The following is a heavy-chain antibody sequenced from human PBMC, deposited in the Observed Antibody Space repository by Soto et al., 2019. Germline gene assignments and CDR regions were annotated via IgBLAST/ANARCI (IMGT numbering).Heavy chain of an antibody. CDR1: GFTFDDYA. CDR2: ISWNSGSI. Sequence: PGGSLRLSCAASGFTFDDYAMHWVRQAPGKGLEWVSGISWNSGSIGYADSVKGRFTISRDNAKNSLYLQMNSLRAEDTAVYYCARKNDYADYWGQGTLVTVSS. J-gene: IGHJ4*02. CDR3: ARKNDYADY. V-gene: IGHV3-9*01.